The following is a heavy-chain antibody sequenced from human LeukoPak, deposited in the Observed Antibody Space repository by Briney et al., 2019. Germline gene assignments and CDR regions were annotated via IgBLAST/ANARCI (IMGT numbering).Heavy chain of an antibody. CDR3: AKESHGFDY. CDR2: ISWNSGSI. Sequence: GRSLRLSCAASGFTFYDYAMHWVRQAPGKGLEWVSGISWNSGSIGYADSVKGRFTISRDNAKNSLYLQMSSLRAEDTALYYCAKESHGFDYWGQGTLVTVSS. V-gene: IGHV3-9*01. CDR1: GFTFYDYA. J-gene: IGHJ4*02.